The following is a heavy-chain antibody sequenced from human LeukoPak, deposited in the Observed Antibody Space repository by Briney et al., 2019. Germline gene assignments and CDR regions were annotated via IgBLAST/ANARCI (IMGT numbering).Heavy chain of an antibody. CDR3: ASRIGYDWGPGYFDY. J-gene: IGHJ4*01. Sequence: GGSLRLSCAASGFTFSNYNMNWVRQTPGKGLEWVSSITRDSIYTFYADSVKGRFTISRDNAKNSLSLQMDSLRAEDTAVYYCASRIGYDWGPGYFDYWGQGTLVTVSS. CDR1: GFTFSNYN. V-gene: IGHV3-21*01. CDR2: ITRDSIYT. D-gene: IGHD5-12*01.